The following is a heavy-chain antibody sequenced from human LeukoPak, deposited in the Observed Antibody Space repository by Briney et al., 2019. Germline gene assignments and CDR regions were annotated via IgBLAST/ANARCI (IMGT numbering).Heavy chain of an antibody. Sequence: GGSLRLSCAASRFTFSSYWMHWVRQVPGKGLAWVSRINSDGSSTIYADSVKGRFTISRDNAKNTLYLQMNSLRAEDTAVYYCARVAYGSTWYVDYWGQGTLVTVSS. D-gene: IGHD6-13*01. V-gene: IGHV3-74*01. J-gene: IGHJ4*02. CDR3: ARVAYGSTWYVDY. CDR1: RFTFSSYW. CDR2: INSDGSST.